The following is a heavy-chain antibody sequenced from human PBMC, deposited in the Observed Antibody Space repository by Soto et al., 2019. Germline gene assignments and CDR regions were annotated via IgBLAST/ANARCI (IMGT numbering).Heavy chain of an antibody. CDR1: GGSISSYY. D-gene: IGHD6-19*01. CDR3: ASMYIAVAGNWFDP. J-gene: IGHJ5*02. V-gene: IGHV4-4*07. Sequence: SETLSLTCTVSGGSISSYYWSWIRQPAGKGLEWIGRIYTSGSTNYNPSLKSRVTMSVDTSKNQFSLKLGSVTAADTAVYYCASMYIAVAGNWFDPWGQGTLVTVSS. CDR2: IYTSGST.